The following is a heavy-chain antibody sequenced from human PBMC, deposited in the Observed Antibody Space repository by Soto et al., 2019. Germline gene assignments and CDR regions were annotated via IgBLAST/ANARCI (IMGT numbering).Heavy chain of an antibody. Sequence: PGGSLRLSCAASGFTFSSYSMNWVRQAPGKGLEWVSSISSSSSYIYYADSVKGRFTISRDNAKNSLYLQMNSLRAEDTAVYYCAKSYYDFWSAPHYWGQGTLVTVSS. CDR2: ISSSSSYI. V-gene: IGHV3-21*01. D-gene: IGHD3-3*01. CDR3: AKSYYDFWSAPHY. J-gene: IGHJ4*02. CDR1: GFTFSSYS.